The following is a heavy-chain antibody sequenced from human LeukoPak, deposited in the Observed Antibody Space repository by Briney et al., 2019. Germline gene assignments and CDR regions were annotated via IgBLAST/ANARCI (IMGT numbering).Heavy chain of an antibody. V-gene: IGHV1-2*02. CDR3: ARDGYSGSYFFDY. Sequence: ASVTVSCKASGYTFTGYYMHWVRQAPGQGLEWMGWINPNSGGTNYAQKFQGRVTMTRDTSISTAYMELSRLRSDDTAVYYCARDGYSGSYFFDYWGQGTLVTVSS. CDR1: GYTFTGYY. J-gene: IGHJ4*02. D-gene: IGHD1-26*01. CDR2: INPNSGGT.